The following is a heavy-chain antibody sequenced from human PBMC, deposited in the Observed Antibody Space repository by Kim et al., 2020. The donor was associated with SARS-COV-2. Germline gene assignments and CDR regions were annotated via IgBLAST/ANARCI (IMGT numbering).Heavy chain of an antibody. Sequence: ASVKVSCKASGYTFTGYYMHWVRQAPGQGLEWMGWINPNSGGTNYAQKFQGWVTMTRDTSISTAYMELSRLRSDDTAVYYCARDTRHYDSSGYAFDYWGQGTLVTVSS. V-gene: IGHV1-2*04. CDR1: GYTFTGYY. CDR2: INPNSGGT. CDR3: ARDTRHYDSSGYAFDY. D-gene: IGHD3-22*01. J-gene: IGHJ4*02.